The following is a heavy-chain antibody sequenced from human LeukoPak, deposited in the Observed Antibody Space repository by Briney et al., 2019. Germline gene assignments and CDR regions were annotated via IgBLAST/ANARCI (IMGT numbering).Heavy chain of an antibody. CDR2: ISYDGSNK. D-gene: IGHD7-27*01. Sequence: GRSLRLSCAASGFTFSSYGMHWVRQAPGKGLEWVAVISYDGSNKYYADSVKGRFTISRDNSKNTLYLQMDSPRAEDTAVYYCAKDYKRAKTGDPPAWYFDYWGQGTLVTVSS. V-gene: IGHV3-30*18. J-gene: IGHJ4*02. CDR3: AKDYKRAKTGDPPAWYFDY. CDR1: GFTFSSYG.